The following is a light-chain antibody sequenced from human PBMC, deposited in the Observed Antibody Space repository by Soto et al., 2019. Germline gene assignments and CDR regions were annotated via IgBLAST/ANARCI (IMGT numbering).Light chain of an antibody. Sequence: IGVKQSPGAVSLSPGERATLSCRASQTFSNSFLSWFQQIPGQAPRLLIYGASMRATGIPDRFSGSGSGTEFTLTISSLQSEDFAVYYCPQYNNWPLTFGGGTKVDI. CDR1: QTFSNS. J-gene: IGKJ4*01. CDR3: PQYNNWPLT. V-gene: IGKV3D-15*01. CDR2: GAS.